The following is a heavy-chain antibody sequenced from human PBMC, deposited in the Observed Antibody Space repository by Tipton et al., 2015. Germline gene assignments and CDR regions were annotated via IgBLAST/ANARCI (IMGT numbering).Heavy chain of an antibody. D-gene: IGHD4-23*01. CDR2: ISHSGNT. J-gene: IGHJ4*02. V-gene: IGHV4-59*04. CDR1: GGSIRSYY. Sequence: TLSLTCTVSGGSIRSYYWSWIRQPPGKGLEWIGYISHSGNTYYNPSLKSRVTMSRDTSKTQFSLKMSSVTASDTAVYYCARARGRHGGLFDSWGQGILVTASS. CDR3: ARARGRHGGLFDS.